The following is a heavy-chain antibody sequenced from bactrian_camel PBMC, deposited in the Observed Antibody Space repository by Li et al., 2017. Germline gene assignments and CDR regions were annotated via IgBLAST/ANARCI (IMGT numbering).Heavy chain of an antibody. J-gene: IGHJ4*01. V-gene: IGHV3S1*01. CDR1: GFTFSTYV. Sequence: HVQLVESGGGLVQPGGSLRLSCAASGFTFSTYVMYWIRQAPGKGLEWVSYINSDGSNTYYTDSVKGRFTISRDNAKNAVYLQMSSLKSEDTALYYCATGDVPYYWGQGTQVTVS. CDR2: INSDGSNT. D-gene: IGHD7*01. CDR3: ATGDVPYY.